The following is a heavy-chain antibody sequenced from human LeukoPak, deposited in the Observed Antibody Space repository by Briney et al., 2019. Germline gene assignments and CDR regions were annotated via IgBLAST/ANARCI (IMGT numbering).Heavy chain of an antibody. CDR1: GGPISSGDYY. D-gene: IGHD3-9*01. CDR3: ARANLLRYFDWLSSNDAFDI. CDR2: IYYSGST. V-gene: IGHV4-30-4*01. J-gene: IGHJ3*02. Sequence: SETLSLTCTVSGGPISSGDYYWSWIRQPPGKGLEWIGYIYYSGSTYYNPSLKSRVTISVDTSKNQFSLKLSSVTAADTAVYYCARANLLRYFDWLSSNDAFDIWGQGTMVTVSS.